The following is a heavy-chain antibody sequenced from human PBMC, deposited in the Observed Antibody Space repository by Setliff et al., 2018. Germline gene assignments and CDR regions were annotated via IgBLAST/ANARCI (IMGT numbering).Heavy chain of an antibody. Sequence: SETLSLTCTVSGGSISSYYWSWIRQPAGKGLEWIGHIYIGGSANYKPSLKSRVTMSIDTSKNQFSLKLNSVTAADIAVYYCAREQWLDPPGYYYMDVWAKGTTVTVSS. CDR2: IYIGGSA. CDR1: GGSISSYY. D-gene: IGHD6-19*01. J-gene: IGHJ6*03. CDR3: AREQWLDPPGYYYMDV. V-gene: IGHV4-4*07.